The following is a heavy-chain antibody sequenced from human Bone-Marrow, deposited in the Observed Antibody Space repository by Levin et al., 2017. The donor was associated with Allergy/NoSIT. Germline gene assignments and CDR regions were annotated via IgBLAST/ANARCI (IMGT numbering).Heavy chain of an antibody. CDR3: AGMEYSYGFYMDV. Sequence: PSETLSLTCAVSGNSVNSGDYYWSWIRQHPGKGLEWMGNIYYRGTTYYNPSLKSRLTISLDASKNHFSMKLTSVTAADTAVYYCAGMEYSYGFYMDVWGKGTTVTVSS. CDR2: IYYRGTT. J-gene: IGHJ6*03. CDR1: GNSVNSGDYY. V-gene: IGHV4-31*11. D-gene: IGHD5-18*01.